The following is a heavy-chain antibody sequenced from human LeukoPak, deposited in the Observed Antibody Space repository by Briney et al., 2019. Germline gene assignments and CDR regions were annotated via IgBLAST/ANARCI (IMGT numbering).Heavy chain of an antibody. D-gene: IGHD2-2*01. Sequence: PGGSLRLSCAASGFTFSSYAMSWVRQAPGKGLEWVSAISGSGGSTYYADSVKGRFTISRDNSKNTLYLQMNSLRAEDTAVYYCAKKADIVVVPAIYYYGMDVWGQGTTVTVSS. CDR1: GFTFSSYA. CDR2: ISGSGGST. V-gene: IGHV3-23*01. J-gene: IGHJ6*02. CDR3: AKKADIVVVPAIYYYGMDV.